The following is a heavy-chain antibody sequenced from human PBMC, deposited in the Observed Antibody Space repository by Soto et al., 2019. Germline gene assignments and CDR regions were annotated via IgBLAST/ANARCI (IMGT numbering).Heavy chain of an antibody. CDR1: GGSISSSSYY. V-gene: IGHV4-39*01. Sequence: QLQLQESGPGLVKPSETLSLTCTVSGGSISSSSYYWGWIRQPPGKGLDWIGSIYYSGSTYYNPSLRSRVTMSVDTSKNQFSMKLSSVTAADKAVYYWARRQGRRGYISGQRAFDIWGQGTMVTVSS. J-gene: IGHJ3*02. CDR2: IYYSGST. CDR3: ARRQGRRGYISGQRAFDI. D-gene: IGHD6-19*01.